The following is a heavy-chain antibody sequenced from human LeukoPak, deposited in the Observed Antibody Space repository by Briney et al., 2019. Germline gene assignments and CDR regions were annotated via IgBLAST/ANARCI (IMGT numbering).Heavy chain of an antibody. D-gene: IGHD3-9*01. CDR1: GFTFDDYA. CDR2: ISWNSGSI. J-gene: IGHJ6*03. CDR3: AKDLTANYYYYMDV. Sequence: PGRSLRLSCAASGFTFDDYAMHWVRQAPGKGLEWVSGISWNSGSIGYADSVKGRFTISRDNAKNSLYLQMNSLRAEDTALYYCAKDLTANYYYYMDVWGKGTTVTVSS. V-gene: IGHV3-9*01.